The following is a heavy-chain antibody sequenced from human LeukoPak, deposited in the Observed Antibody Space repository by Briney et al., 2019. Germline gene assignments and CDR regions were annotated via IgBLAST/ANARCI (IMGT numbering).Heavy chain of an antibody. CDR3: AKGDTVFRVGPDY. J-gene: IGHJ4*02. CDR2: IGAGGVNT. D-gene: IGHD3-10*01. V-gene: IGHV3-23*01. CDR1: GFTFSNFV. Sequence: GGSLRLSCAASGFTFSNFVMNWVRQAPGKGLQWVSTIGAGGVNTFYADSVKGRFTISRDDPQNTLYLQLNSLRAEDTAFYYCAKGDTVFRVGPDYWGQGTLATVSS.